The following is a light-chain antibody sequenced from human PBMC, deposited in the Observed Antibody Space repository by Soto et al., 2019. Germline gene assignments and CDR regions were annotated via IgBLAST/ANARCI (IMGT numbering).Light chain of an antibody. CDR3: CSYAGSYTWV. CDR1: SSDVGDYNY. Sequence: QSALTQPRSVSESPGQSVTISCTGTSSDVGDYNYVSWYQQHPGTAPKLMIYDVIKRPSGVPDRFSGSKSGNTASLTISGLQAEDEADYYCCSYAGSYTWVFCGGTKLTVL. V-gene: IGLV2-11*01. CDR2: DVI. J-gene: IGLJ3*02.